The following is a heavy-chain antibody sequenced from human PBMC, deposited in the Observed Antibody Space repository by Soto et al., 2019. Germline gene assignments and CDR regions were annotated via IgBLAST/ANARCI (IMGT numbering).Heavy chain of an antibody. CDR2: IYHGGST. CDR3: ARGGYFDWLYFDY. J-gene: IGHJ4*01. Sequence: SETLSLTCAVSGGSISSGGYSWSWIRQRPGKGLEWIGYIYHGGSTFYNPSLKSRVTISVDTSKNQFSLKLSSMTAADTAVYYCARGGYFDWLYFDYWRHGTLVTVSS. V-gene: IGHV4-30-2*01. CDR1: GGSISSGGYS. D-gene: IGHD3-9*01.